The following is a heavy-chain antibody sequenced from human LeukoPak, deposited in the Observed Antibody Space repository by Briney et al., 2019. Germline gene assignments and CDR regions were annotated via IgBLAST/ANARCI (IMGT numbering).Heavy chain of an antibody. CDR3: AKEDWLRRDFYGMDV. CDR2: ISGNGGST. CDR1: GFTFRSYA. J-gene: IGHJ6*02. Sequence: GGSLRLSCAASGFTFRSYAMSWVRQAPGKGLEWASGISGNGGSTNYADSVKGRFTISRDNSKSTLYLQMNSLRAEDTAVYYCAKEDWLRRDFYGMDVWGQGTTVTVSS. D-gene: IGHD5-12*01. V-gene: IGHV3-23*01.